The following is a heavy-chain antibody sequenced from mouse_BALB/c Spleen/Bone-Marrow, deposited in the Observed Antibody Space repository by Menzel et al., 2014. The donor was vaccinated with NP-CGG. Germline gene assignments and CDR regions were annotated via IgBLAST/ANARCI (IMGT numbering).Heavy chain of an antibody. CDR3: TREAYYDYDYFDY. V-gene: IGHV1S81*02. J-gene: IGHJ2*01. CDR1: GYTFTSYY. D-gene: IGHD2-4*01. Sequence: QVQLQQSGAELVKPGASVKLSCKASGYTFTSYYMYWVKQRPGQGLEWIGGINPSNGGTNFNEKFKSKATLTVDKSSSTAYVQLSSLTSEDSAVYYCTREAYYDYDYFDYWGQGTTLTVSS. CDR2: INPSNGGT.